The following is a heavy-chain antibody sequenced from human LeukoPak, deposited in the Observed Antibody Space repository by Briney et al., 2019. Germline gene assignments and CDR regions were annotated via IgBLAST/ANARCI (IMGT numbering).Heavy chain of an antibody. D-gene: IGHD1/OR15-1a*01. CDR3: AGGNSMDV. J-gene: IGHJ6*04. CDR2: IKKDGGGI. Sequence: PGGSLRLSCAASGFPFSNSWMYWVRQAPGKGLEGVANIKKDGGGISYVDSVKGRFIISRDNARNSLYLQMNSLRVEDTAVYFCAGGNSMDVWGKGTAVTVSS. CDR1: GFPFSNSW. V-gene: IGHV3-7*03.